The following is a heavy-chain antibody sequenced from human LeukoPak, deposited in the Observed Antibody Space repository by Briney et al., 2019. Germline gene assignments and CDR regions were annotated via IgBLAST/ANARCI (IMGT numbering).Heavy chain of an antibody. V-gene: IGHV3-21*01. Sequence: GRSLRLSCAASGFTFSSCAMHWVRQAPGKGLEWVSSISSSSSSYIYYADSVKGRFTISRDNAKNSLYLQMNSLRAEDTAVYYCARDGYSSVLGAFDIWGQGTMVTVSS. CDR1: GFTFSSCA. J-gene: IGHJ3*02. CDR2: ISSSSSSYI. D-gene: IGHD6-25*01. CDR3: ARDGYSSVLGAFDI.